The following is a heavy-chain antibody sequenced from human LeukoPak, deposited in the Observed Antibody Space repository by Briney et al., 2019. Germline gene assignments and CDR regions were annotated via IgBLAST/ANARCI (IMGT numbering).Heavy chain of an antibody. J-gene: IGHJ3*02. D-gene: IGHD1/OR15-1a*01. CDR1: GFTFDDYG. Sequence: GGSLRLSCAASGFTFDDYGMSWVRLIPGKGLEGLSGINWNGGSTGYADSVKGRFTISRDNAKNSLYLQMNSLRGEDTALYYCARGGLKQRHAFDIWGQGTMVTVSS. CDR2: INWNGGST. CDR3: ARGGLKQRHAFDI. V-gene: IGHV3-20*04.